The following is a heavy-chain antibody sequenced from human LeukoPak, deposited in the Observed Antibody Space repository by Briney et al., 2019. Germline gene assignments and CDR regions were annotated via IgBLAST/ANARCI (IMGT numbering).Heavy chain of an antibody. CDR3: ARGETKRYSVYDYYVMDV. J-gene: IGHJ6*02. V-gene: IGHV4-59*01. Sequence: SETLSLTCTVSGRSISSYYWSWIRQPPGKGLEWIGYINYSGSTNYNPSLKRGVTISVDNSKNQFSRKLSSVTAADTTVYYCARGETKRYSVYDYYVMDVWGQGTTVTVSS. CDR2: INYSGST. CDR1: GRSISSYY. D-gene: IGHD5/OR15-5a*01.